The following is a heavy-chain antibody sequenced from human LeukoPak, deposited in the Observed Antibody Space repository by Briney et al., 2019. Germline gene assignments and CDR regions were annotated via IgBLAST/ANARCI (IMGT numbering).Heavy chain of an antibody. J-gene: IGHJ4*02. D-gene: IGHD4-17*01. V-gene: IGHV4-59*01. CDR3: ARTLRGQNYYGYLDY. CDR2: ISYSGSA. Sequence: SQTLSLTCTVSSGSISSDYWSWIRQPPGKGLEWIGYISYSGSANYNPSLKTRVTISIDKSKNQFSLKMTSVTAADTAVYYCARTLRGQNYYGYLDYWGQGTLVTVSS. CDR1: SGSISSDY.